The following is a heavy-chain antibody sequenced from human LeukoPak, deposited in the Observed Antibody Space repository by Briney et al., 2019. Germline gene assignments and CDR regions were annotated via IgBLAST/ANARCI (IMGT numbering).Heavy chain of an antibody. CDR3: ARDTKVDTAPLDY. CDR1: GFTFSSYS. V-gene: IGHV3-21*01. D-gene: IGHD5-18*01. CDR2: ISSSSSYI. J-gene: IGHJ4*02. Sequence: VGSLRLSCAASGFTFSSYSMNWVRPAPGKGRERVSSISSSSSYIYYADSVKGRFTISRDNAKNSLYLQMNSLRAEDTAVYYCARDTKVDTAPLDYWGQGTLVTVSS.